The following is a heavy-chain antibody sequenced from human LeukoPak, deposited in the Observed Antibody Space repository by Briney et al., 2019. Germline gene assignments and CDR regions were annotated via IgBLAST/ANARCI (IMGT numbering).Heavy chain of an antibody. CDR3: ARHTPNRGGDAFDI. J-gene: IGHJ3*02. V-gene: IGHV4-59*08. Sequence: SETLSLTCTVSGGSISSYYWNWIRQPPGKGLEWIGYIDYSESTNYNPSLKSRVTMSVDTSKTQFSLLLSSVTAADTAVYYCARHTPNRGGDAFDIWGQGTMVTVSS. CDR2: IDYSEST. D-gene: IGHD7-27*01. CDR1: GGSISSYY.